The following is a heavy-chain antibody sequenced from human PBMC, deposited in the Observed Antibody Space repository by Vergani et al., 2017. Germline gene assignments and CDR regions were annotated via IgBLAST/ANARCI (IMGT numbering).Heavy chain of an antibody. CDR2: IYYSGST. CDR1: GGSISSYY. CDR3: ARNPYCGGDCYSDAFDI. D-gene: IGHD2-21*02. V-gene: IGHV4-59*01. Sequence: VQLQESGPGLVKPSETLSFTCNVSGGSISSYYWSWIRQPPGKGLEWIGYIYYSGSTNYNPSLKSRVTISVDTSKNLFSLKLSSVTAADTAVYYCARNPYCGGDCYSDAFDIWGQGTMVTVSS. J-gene: IGHJ3*02.